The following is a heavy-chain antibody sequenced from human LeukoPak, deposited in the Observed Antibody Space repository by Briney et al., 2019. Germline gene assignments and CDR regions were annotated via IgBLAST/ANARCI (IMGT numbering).Heavy chain of an antibody. D-gene: IGHD6-19*01. CDR2: TYYRSKWYN. CDR1: GDSVSSNSAA. CDR3: ARSFHSSGWHAGPDY. J-gene: IGHJ4*02. Sequence: SQTLSLTCAISGDSVSSNSAAWNWIRQSPSRGLEWLGRTYYRSKWYNDYAVSVKSRITINPDTSKNQFSLQLNSVTPEDTAVCYCARSFHSSGWHAGPDYWGQGTLVTVSS. V-gene: IGHV6-1*01.